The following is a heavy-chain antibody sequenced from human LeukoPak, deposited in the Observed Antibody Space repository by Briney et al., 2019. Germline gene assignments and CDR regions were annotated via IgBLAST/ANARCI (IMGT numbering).Heavy chain of an antibody. Sequence: SETLSLTCTVSGGSISSYYWSWIRQPPGKGLEWIGYIYYSGSTNYNPSLKSRVTISVDTSKNQFSLKLSSVTAADTAVYYCARRPRYSSGRYSVDYYYYMDVWGKGTTVTVSS. J-gene: IGHJ6*03. D-gene: IGHD6-19*01. CDR2: IYYSGST. V-gene: IGHV4-59*08. CDR3: ARRPRYSSGRYSVDYYYYMDV. CDR1: GGSISSYY.